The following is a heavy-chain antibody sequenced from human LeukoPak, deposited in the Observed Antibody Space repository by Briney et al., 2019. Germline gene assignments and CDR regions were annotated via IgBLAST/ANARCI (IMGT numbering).Heavy chain of an antibody. V-gene: IGHV4-59*01. D-gene: IGHD4-17*01. J-gene: IGHJ4*02. CDR3: ARGDYAYYSDY. CDR2: IYYSGST. CDR1: GGSISSYY. Sequence: PSETLSLTCTVYGGSISSYYWSWIRQPPGKGLEWIGYIYYSGSTNYNPSLKSRVTISVDTSKNQFSLKLSSVTAADTAVYYCARGDYAYYSDYWGQGTLVTVSS.